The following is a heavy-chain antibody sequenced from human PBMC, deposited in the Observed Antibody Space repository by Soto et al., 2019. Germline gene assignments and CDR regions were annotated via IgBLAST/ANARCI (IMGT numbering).Heavy chain of an antibody. D-gene: IGHD5-12*01. CDR3: AKAVEMATIKYGMDV. CDR1: GFTFNNYD. V-gene: IGHV3-23*01. Sequence: EVQLLESGGGLVQPGGSLRLSCAASGFTFNNYDMSWVRQAPGKGLEWVSVISDSGVYTFYADSVRGRFTISRDNSKNTLYLQMNSLRAEDTAVYYCAKAVEMATIKYGMDVWGQGTTVTVSS. J-gene: IGHJ6*02. CDR2: ISDSGVYT.